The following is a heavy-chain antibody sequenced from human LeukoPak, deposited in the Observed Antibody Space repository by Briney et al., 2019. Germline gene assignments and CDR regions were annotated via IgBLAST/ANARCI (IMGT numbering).Heavy chain of an antibody. V-gene: IGHV4-4*02. CDR3: ARVPVLRFLEWLYYFDY. Sequence: SETLSLTCAVSGGSITSSTWWSWVRQPPGKGLEWIGEIYYSGSTNYNPSLKSRVTISVDTSKNQFSLKLSSVTAADTAVYYCARVPVLRFLEWLYYFDYWGQGTLVTVSS. CDR1: GGSITSSTW. D-gene: IGHD3-3*01. CDR2: IYYSGST. J-gene: IGHJ4*02.